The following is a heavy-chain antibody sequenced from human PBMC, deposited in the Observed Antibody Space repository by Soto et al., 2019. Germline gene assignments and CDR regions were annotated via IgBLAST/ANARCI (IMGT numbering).Heavy chain of an antibody. CDR3: ASKSSYGHTKFDY. D-gene: IGHD5-18*01. CDR1: GGTFSSYA. V-gene: IGHV1-69*13. CDR2: IIPIFGTA. J-gene: IGHJ4*02. Sequence: ASVKVSCKASGGTFSSYAISWVRQAPGQGLEWMGGIIPIFGTANYAQKFQGRVTITADESTSTAYMELSSLRSEDTAVYYCASKSSYGHTKFDYWGQGTLVTVSS.